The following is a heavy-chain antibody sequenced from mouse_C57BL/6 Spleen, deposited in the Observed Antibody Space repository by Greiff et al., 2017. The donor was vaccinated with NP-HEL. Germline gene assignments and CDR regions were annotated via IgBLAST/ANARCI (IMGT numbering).Heavy chain of an antibody. D-gene: IGHD2-1*01. Sequence: EVQRVESGEGLVKPGGSLKLSCAASGFTFSSYAMSWVRQTPEKRLEWVAYISSGGDYIYYADTVKGRFTISRDNARNTLYLQMSSLKSEDTAMYYCTRELGNYWYVDVWGTGTTVTVSS. CDR3: TRELGNYWYVDV. V-gene: IGHV5-9-1*02. J-gene: IGHJ1*03. CDR1: GFTFSSYA. CDR2: ISSGGDYI.